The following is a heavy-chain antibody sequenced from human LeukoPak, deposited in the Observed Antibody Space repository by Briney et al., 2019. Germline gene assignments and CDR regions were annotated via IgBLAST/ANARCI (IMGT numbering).Heavy chain of an antibody. Sequence: GASVKVSCKASGYTFTSYYMHWVRQAPGQGLEWMGIINPSGGSTSYAQKFQGRVTITADESTSTAYMELSSLRSEDTAVYYCARVFRETSGGSGYPYYFDYWGQGTLVTVSS. D-gene: IGHD3-3*01. V-gene: IGHV1-46*01. CDR3: ARVFRETSGGSGYPYYFDY. CDR2: INPSGGST. CDR1: GYTFTSYY. J-gene: IGHJ4*02.